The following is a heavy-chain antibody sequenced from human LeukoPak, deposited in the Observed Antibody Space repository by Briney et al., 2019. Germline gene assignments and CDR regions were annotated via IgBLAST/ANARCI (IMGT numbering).Heavy chain of an antibody. D-gene: IGHD3-22*01. V-gene: IGHV1-2*02. CDR2: INPNSGGT. J-gene: IGHJ4*02. CDR3: ARVPYYYDSSGSPLFDY. Sequence: ASVKVSCKASGYTFTAYYMRWVRQAPGQGLEWMGWINPNSGGTNYAQKFQGRVTMTRDTSISTAYMELSRLRSDDTAVYYCARVPYYYDSSGSPLFDYWGQGTLVTVSS. CDR1: GYTFTAYY.